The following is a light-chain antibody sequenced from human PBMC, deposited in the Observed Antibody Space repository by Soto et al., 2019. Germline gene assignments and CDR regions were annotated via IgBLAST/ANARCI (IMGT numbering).Light chain of an antibody. V-gene: IGKV1-5*01. Sequence: DIQMTQSPSVLAASVGDRLTSTCRASQSISSWLAWYQQKPGKPPKLLIYDASSLESGVPSRFSGSGSGTDFSLTITSLQPDDSATYYCQQYHSYYPWTFGQGTTGDIK. CDR3: QQYHSYYPWT. CDR2: DAS. CDR1: QSISSW. J-gene: IGKJ1*01.